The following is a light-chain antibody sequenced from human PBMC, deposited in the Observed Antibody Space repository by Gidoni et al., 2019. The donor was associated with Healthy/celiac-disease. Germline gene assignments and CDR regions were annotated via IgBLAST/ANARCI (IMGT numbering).Light chain of an antibody. Sequence: EIVLTQSPATLSLSPGERATLSCRASQSVSSYLAWYQQKPGQAPRLLIDDASNRATGIPARFSGSGSGTDFTLTISSLEPEDFAVYYCKQRSNWITFGQGTRLEIK. CDR3: KQRSNWIT. V-gene: IGKV3-11*01. CDR1: QSVSSY. CDR2: DAS. J-gene: IGKJ5*01.